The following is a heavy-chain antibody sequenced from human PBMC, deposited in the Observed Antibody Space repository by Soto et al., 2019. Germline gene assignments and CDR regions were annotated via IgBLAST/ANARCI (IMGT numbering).Heavy chain of an antibody. Sequence: GGSLRLSCAASGFTFSSYSMNWVRQAPGKGLEWVSSISSSSSYIYYADSVKGRFTISRDNAKNSLYLQMNSLRAEDTAVYYCARIHRDRGYNWFDPWGQGTLVTVSS. V-gene: IGHV3-21*01. CDR3: ARIHRDRGYNWFDP. J-gene: IGHJ5*02. CDR2: ISSSSSYI. D-gene: IGHD2-15*01. CDR1: GFTFSSYS.